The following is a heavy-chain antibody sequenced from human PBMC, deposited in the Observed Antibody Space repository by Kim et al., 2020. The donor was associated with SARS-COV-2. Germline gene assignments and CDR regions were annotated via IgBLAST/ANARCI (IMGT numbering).Heavy chain of an antibody. J-gene: IGHJ3*02. V-gene: IGHV3-48*03. Sequence: GRFTISRDNAKNSLYLQMNSLRAEDTAVYYCARVWDIVVVVADQDAFDIWGQGTMVTVSS. CDR3: ARVWDIVVVVADQDAFDI. D-gene: IGHD2-15*01.